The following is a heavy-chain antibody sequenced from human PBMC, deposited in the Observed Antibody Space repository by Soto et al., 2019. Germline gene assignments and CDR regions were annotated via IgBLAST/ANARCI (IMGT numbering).Heavy chain of an antibody. CDR2: IGAAGDT. CDR1: RVTVCIYD. J-gene: IGHJ6*04. Sequence: AWSPRLSCAASRVTVCIYDVHGVRQAKGKGLEWLSGIGAAGDTFYPGSVSGRFTISRENAKNSLNLQINSLRAGDTAVYFCARGVLGPGDYSYGFAVWGRGTTVTVSS. CDR3: ARGVLGPGDYSYGFAV. D-gene: IGHD2-8*02. V-gene: IGHV3-13*01.